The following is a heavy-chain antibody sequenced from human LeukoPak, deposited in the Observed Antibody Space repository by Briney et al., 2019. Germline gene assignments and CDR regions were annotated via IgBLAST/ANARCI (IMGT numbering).Heavy chain of an antibody. CDR1: GFPFSAFT. CDR2: ISGSFGYT. V-gene: IGHV3-21*01. Sequence: GGSLRLSCAASGFPFSAFTMNWVRQAPGKGLKWVSSISGSFGYTYYADSVKGRFTISRDNAKNSLYLQMNSVRAEDTAAYYCASDGAIGGQGTLVTVSS. D-gene: IGHD2-2*02. J-gene: IGHJ4*02. CDR3: ASDGAI.